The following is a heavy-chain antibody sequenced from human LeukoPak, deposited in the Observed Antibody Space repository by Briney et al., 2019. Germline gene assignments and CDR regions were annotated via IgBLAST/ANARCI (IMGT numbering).Heavy chain of an antibody. J-gene: IGHJ4*02. V-gene: IGHV1-18*01. D-gene: IGHD1-7*01. CDR1: GYTFTSYD. CDR2: MNPNSGNT. CDR3: ARHGNWNYGSY. Sequence: ASVKVSCKASGYTFTSYDINWVRQATGQGLEWMGWMNPNSGNTNYAQKLQGRVTMTTDTSTSTAYMELRSLRSDDTAVYYCARHGNWNYGSYWGQGTLVTVSS.